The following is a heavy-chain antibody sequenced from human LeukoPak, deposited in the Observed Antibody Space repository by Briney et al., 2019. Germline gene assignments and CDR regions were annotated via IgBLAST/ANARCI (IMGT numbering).Heavy chain of an antibody. CDR1: GFTFTSSA. V-gene: IGHV1-58*01. CDR3: AADPLYYYDSSGSSWRPEAFDI. Sequence: ASVKVSCKASGFTFTSSAVQWVRQARGQRLEWIGWIVIGSGNTNYAQKFQERVTITRDMSTSTAYMELSSLRSEDTAVYYCAADPLYYYDSSGSSWRPEAFDIWGQGTMVTVSS. CDR2: IVIGSGNT. D-gene: IGHD3-22*01. J-gene: IGHJ3*02.